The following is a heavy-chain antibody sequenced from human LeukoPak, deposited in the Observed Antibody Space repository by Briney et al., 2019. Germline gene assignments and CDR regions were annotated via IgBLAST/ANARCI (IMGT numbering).Heavy chain of an antibody. CDR2: ISAYNGNT. D-gene: IGHD2-2*02. J-gene: IGHJ4*02. Sequence: GASVKVSCKASGYTLTSYGISWVRQAPGQGLEWRGWISAYNGNTNYAQKLQGRVTMTTDTSTSTAYMELRSLRSDDTAVYYCARDGEYQLLYWDFDYWGQGTLVTVSS. CDR3: ARDGEYQLLYWDFDY. CDR1: GYTLTSYG. V-gene: IGHV1-18*01.